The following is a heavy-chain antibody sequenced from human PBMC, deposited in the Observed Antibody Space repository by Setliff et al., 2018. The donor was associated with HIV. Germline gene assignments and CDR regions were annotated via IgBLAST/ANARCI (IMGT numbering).Heavy chain of an antibody. CDR2: ITGSGDTI. V-gene: IGHV3-48*03. Sequence: PGGSLRLSCAASGLTFSNYEMSWVRQAPGKGPEWVSYITGSGDTIYYADSVKGRFTMSRDNAKDSVYLQMNTLRVEDTAVYYCAREATPRHSSGWVYFDYWGQGMMVTVSS. J-gene: IGHJ4*02. CDR1: GLTFSNYE. D-gene: IGHD6-19*01. CDR3: AREATPRHSSGWVYFDY.